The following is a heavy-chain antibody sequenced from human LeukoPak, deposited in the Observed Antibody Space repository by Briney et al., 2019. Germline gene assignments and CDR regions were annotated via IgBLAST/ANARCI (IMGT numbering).Heavy chain of an antibody. CDR3: ARDRTMIAGPLRFDI. CDR2: MYYRGST. D-gene: IGHD3-22*01. J-gene: IGHJ3*02. Sequence: PSETLSLTCTVSGGSISSSSHYWGWIRQPPGKGLEWIGSMYYRGSTYHNPSLKSRVTISVDTSKNQFSLKLSSVTAADTAVYYCARDRTMIAGPLRFDIWGQGTMVTVSS. V-gene: IGHV4-39*07. CDR1: GGSISSSSHY.